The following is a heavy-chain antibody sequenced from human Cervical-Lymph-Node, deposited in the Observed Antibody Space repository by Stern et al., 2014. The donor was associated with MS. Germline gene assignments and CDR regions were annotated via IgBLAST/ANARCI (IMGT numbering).Heavy chain of an antibody. Sequence: QMQLVQSGGGVVQPGRSLRLSCAASGFTFSSYGMHWVRQAPGKGLEWVAVIWYDGSNKYYADSVKGRFTISRDNSKNTLYLQMNSLRAEDTAVYYCAVAAAGYYYYYGMDVWGQGTTVTVSS. CDR2: IWYDGSNK. V-gene: IGHV3-33*01. CDR1: GFTFSSYG. D-gene: IGHD6-13*01. CDR3: AVAAAGYYYYYGMDV. J-gene: IGHJ6*02.